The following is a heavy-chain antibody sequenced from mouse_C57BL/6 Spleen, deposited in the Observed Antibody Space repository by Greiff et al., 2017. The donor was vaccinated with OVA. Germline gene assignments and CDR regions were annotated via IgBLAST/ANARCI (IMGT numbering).Heavy chain of an antibody. Sequence: EVMLVESEGGLVQPGSSMKLSCTASGFTFSDYYMAWVRQVPEKGLEWVANINYDGSSTYYLDSLKSRFIISRDNAKNILYLQMSSLKSEDTATYYCARGWARGWYFDVWGTGTTVTVSS. V-gene: IGHV5-16*01. J-gene: IGHJ1*03. CDR3: ARGWARGWYFDV. CDR1: GFTFSDYY. CDR2: INYDGSST.